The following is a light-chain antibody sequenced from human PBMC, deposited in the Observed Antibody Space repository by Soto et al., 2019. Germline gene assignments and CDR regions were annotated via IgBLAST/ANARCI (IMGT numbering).Light chain of an antibody. J-gene: IGKJ4*01. CDR1: QSVSSN. V-gene: IGKV3-15*01. CDR3: QQYNNWPFT. Sequence: EIVMTQSPATLSVSPGERATLSCRASQSVSSNLAWYQQKPGQAPRLLIYGASTRATGIPARFSGSGSGTEFTLTISSLQSEDFAVHYCQQYNNWPFTFGGGTKVDSK. CDR2: GAS.